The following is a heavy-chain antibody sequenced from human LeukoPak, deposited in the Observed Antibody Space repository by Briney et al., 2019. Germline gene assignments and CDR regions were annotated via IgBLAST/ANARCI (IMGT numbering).Heavy chain of an antibody. V-gene: IGHV3-7*01. D-gene: IGHD3-3*01. CDR1: GFTFSSYW. J-gene: IGHJ6*03. CDR3: ARDGQKGTYYDFWSGYFRYMDV. CDR2: IKQDGSEK. Sequence: SGGSLRLSCAASGFTFSSYWMSWVRQAPGKGLEWVANIKQDGSEKYYVDPVKGRFTISRDNAKNSLYLQMNSLRAEDTAVYYCARDGQKGTYYDFWSGYFRYMDVWGKGTTVTVSS.